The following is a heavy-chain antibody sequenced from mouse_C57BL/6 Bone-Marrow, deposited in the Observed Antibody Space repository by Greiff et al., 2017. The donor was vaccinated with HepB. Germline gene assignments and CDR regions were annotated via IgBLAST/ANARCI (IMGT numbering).Heavy chain of an antibody. J-gene: IGHJ1*03. CDR3: ARGGYYYGSSHYWYFDV. CDR2: INPYNGDT. CDR1: GYSFTGYF. D-gene: IGHD1-1*01. V-gene: IGHV1-20*01. Sequence: EVQLQQSGPELVKPGDSVKISCKASGYSFTGYFMNWVMQSHGKSLEWIGRINPYNGDTFYNQKFKGKATLTVDKSSSTAHMELRSLTSEDSAVYYCARGGYYYGSSHYWYFDVWGTVTTVTVSS.